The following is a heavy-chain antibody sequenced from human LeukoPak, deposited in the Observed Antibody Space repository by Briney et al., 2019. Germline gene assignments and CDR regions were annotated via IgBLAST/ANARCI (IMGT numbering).Heavy chain of an antibody. V-gene: IGHV3-66*02. CDR1: GFTVSGNY. Sequence: GGSLRLSCAASGFTVSGNYMSWVRQAPGKGLEWVSVIYSGGSTYYADSVKGRFTISRDNSKNTLYLQMNSLRAEDTAVYYCARVGDYGRGAIDYWGQGTLVTVSS. D-gene: IGHD4-17*01. J-gene: IGHJ4*02. CDR3: ARVGDYGRGAIDY. CDR2: IYSGGST.